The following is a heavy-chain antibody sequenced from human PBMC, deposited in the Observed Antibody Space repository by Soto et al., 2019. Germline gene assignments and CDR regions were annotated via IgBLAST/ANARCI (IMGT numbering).Heavy chain of an antibody. CDR2: INGGTGQT. CDR1: GYTFSTHA. D-gene: IGHD1-1*01. J-gene: IGHJ6*02. CDR3: ARGKGMEENYYYYGLDI. V-gene: IGHV1-3*01. Sequence: ASVKVSCKASGYTFSTHAMHWVLQAPGQSLEWMGWINGGTGQTKHSHRFQDRVSITRDTSASTAYMELSSLRSEDTAVYYCARGKGMEENYYYYGLDIWGQGTTVTVS.